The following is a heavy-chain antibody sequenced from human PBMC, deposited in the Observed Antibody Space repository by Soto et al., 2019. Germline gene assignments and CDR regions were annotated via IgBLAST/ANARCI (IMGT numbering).Heavy chain of an antibody. CDR1: GASVISDSSS. J-gene: IGHJ6*02. Sequence: SETLSLTCTVSGASVISDSSSWIWIRQSPGKGLEWIGYTYYSGGTYYNPSLKSRASILLDTSKNHFSLRLTSVTAADTAISYCARELSSISFGMDVWGQGTTVTVSS. CDR2: TYYSGGT. V-gene: IGHV4-30-4*01. D-gene: IGHD3-16*02. CDR3: ARELSSISFGMDV.